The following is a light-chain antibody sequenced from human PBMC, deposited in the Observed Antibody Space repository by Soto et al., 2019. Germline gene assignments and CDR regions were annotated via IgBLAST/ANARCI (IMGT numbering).Light chain of an antibody. J-gene: IGLJ1*01. V-gene: IGLV2-14*03. Sequence: SALTQPASVSGSPGQSITISCTGTSSDVGGFDYVSRYQQHPGKAPKLMIYDVSNWPSGVSNRFSGSKSGNTASLTISGLQAEDEADYYCGSYTTSTTYVFATGTKVTVL. CDR2: DVS. CDR3: GSYTTSTTYV. CDR1: SSDVGGFDY.